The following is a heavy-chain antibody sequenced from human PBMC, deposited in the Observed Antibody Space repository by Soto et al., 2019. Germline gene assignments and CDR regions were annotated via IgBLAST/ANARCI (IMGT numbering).Heavy chain of an antibody. CDR1: GGSISSSSYY. D-gene: IGHD2-15*01. V-gene: IGHV4-39*01. Sequence: PSETLSLTCTVSGGSISSSSYYWGWIRQPPGKGLEWIGTIYYSGSTYYNPSLKSRVTISVDTSKNQFSLKLSSVTAADTAVYYCARHMEDIVVVVAATHSDFCGQGILVTVSS. CDR3: ARHMEDIVVVVAATHSDF. J-gene: IGHJ4*02. CDR2: IYYSGST.